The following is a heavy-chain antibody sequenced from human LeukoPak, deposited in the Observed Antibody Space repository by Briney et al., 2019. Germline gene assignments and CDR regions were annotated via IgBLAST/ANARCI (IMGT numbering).Heavy chain of an antibody. D-gene: IGHD3-16*01. CDR1: GFTFSSYE. CDR2: ISSSGGTI. Sequence: GGSLRLSCAASGFTFSSYEMNWVRQAPGKGLEWVSYISSSGGTIYYPDSVKGRFTISRDNAKNLLYLQMNSLRAEDTAIYYCARGGARLRLGELYFDYWGQGTLVTVS. J-gene: IGHJ4*02. V-gene: IGHV3-48*03. CDR3: ARGGARLRLGELYFDY.